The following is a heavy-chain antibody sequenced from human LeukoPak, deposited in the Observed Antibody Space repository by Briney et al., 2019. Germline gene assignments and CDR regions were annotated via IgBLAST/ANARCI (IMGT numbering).Heavy chain of an antibody. Sequence: PSETLSLTCTVSGGSISSYYWSWIRQPPGKGLEWIGYIYYSGSTNYNPSLKSRVTISVDTSKNQFSLKLSSVTAADTAVYYCARAVKNSGWYTYFDYWGQGTLVTVSS. J-gene: IGHJ4*02. V-gene: IGHV4-59*01. CDR2: IYYSGST. CDR1: GGSISSYY. D-gene: IGHD6-19*01. CDR3: ARAVKNSGWYTYFDY.